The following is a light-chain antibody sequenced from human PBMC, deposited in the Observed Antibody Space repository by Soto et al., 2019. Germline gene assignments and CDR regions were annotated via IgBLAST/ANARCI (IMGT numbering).Light chain of an antibody. CDR1: SSDVGGYNY. Sequence: QSALTQPASVSGSPGQSITISCTGTSSDVGGYNYVSWYQQYPGKAPKLMIYEVSNRPSGVSNRFSGSKSGKTASLTISGLQAEDESDYYCSSYTSSSTLVVFGGGTKLTVL. CDR3: SSYTSSSTLVV. V-gene: IGLV2-14*01. CDR2: EVS. J-gene: IGLJ2*01.